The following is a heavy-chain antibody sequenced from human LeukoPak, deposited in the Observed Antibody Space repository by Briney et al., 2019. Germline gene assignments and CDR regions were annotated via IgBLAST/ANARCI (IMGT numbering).Heavy chain of an antibody. CDR3: ARGGDYYDSSGYYDY. D-gene: IGHD3-22*01. Sequence: GGSLRLSCVASGFTFSSRDWMTWVRQAPGKGLEWVANIKQDGSEKNYVDSVKGRFTISRDNAKNSVDLQMNSLRVEDTAVYYCARGGDYYDSSGYYDYWGQGTLVTVSS. CDR1: GFTFSSRDW. CDR2: IKQDGSEK. V-gene: IGHV3-7*01. J-gene: IGHJ4*02.